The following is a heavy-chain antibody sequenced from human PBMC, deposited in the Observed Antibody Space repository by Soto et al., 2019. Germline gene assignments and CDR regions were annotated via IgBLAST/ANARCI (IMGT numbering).Heavy chain of an antibody. Sequence: EVQLVESGGDLVQRGGSLRLSCSASGITGSGIWVSGVRRVAGQGVEWVANIKQDGSEKEYEDSVKSRFTISRDNAKNSLYIQRNSLRAEDTAMYDFALPVRGLGAYGRVGAFEIWGQGKMVNVSS. V-gene: IGHV3-7*02. CDR1: GITGSGIW. D-gene: IGHD5-12*01. CDR3: ALPVRGLGAYGRVGAFEI. CDR2: IKQDGSEK. J-gene: IGHJ3*02.